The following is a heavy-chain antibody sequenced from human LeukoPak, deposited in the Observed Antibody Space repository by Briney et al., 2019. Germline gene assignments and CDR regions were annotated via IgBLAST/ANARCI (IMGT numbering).Heavy chain of an antibody. CDR2: ISGSGGST. CDR1: GFKFSDHY. V-gene: IGHV3-23*01. CDR3: AKDPLLGYCSSTSCYGVDY. D-gene: IGHD2-2*01. J-gene: IGHJ4*02. Sequence: PGGSLRLSCAASGFKFSDHYIDWVRQAPGKGLEWVSAISGSGGSTYYADSVKGRFTISRDNSKNTLYLQMNSLRAEDTAVHYCAKDPLLGYCSSTSCYGVDYWGQGTLVTVSS.